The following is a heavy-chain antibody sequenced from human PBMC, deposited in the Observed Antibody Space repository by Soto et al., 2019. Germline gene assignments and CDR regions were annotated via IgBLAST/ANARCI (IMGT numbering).Heavy chain of an antibody. J-gene: IGHJ4*02. V-gene: IGHV4-59*01. D-gene: IGHD3-22*01. CDR2: IYYSGST. Sequence: TSETLSLTCTVSGGSISSYYWSWIRQPPGKGLEWIGYIYYSGSTNYNPSLKSRVTISVDTSKNQFSLKLSSVTAADTGVYYCARYGYYYHSSAYSGYWGQGTPVTVSS. CDR1: GGSISSYY. CDR3: ARYGYYYHSSAYSGY.